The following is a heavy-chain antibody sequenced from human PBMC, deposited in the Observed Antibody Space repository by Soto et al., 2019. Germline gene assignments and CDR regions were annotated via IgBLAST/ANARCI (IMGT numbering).Heavy chain of an antibody. CDR2: IRSKGYGGTT. D-gene: IGHD2-2*01. J-gene: IGHJ6*02. CDR1: GFTFGDFG. Sequence: GGSLRLSCTGSGFTFGDFGMSWFRQAPGKGLEWLSFIRSKGYGGTTESAASVRGRFITSRDDSKSIAYLQMNSLKTEDTVVYYCASLTSWSQEYYYGMDVWGQGTTVTVSS. V-gene: IGHV3-49*03. CDR3: ASLTSWSQEYYYGMDV.